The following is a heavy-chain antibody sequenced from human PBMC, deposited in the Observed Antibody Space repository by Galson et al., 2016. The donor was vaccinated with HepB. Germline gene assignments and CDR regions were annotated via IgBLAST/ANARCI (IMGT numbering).Heavy chain of an antibody. CDR1: GGSINTGAYY. V-gene: IGHV4-31*03. J-gene: IGHJ4*02. CDR2: IYFSGST. D-gene: IGHD6-13*01. Sequence: LSLTCTVSGGSINTGAYYWSWIRQHPGEGLEWIGYIYFSGSTNYNPSLKSRVTISVDTSKNQFSLKLNSMTAADTAVYYCARTGYGSSGFFFDYWGLGTLVTVSS. CDR3: ARTGYGSSGFFFDY.